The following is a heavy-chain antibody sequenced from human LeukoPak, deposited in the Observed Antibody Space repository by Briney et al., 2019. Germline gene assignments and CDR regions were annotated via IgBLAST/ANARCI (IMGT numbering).Heavy chain of an antibody. Sequence: ASVKVSCKASGYTFTGYYMHWVRQAPGQGLEWMGWINPNSGGTNYAQKFQGWVTMTRDTSISTAYMELSSLRSEDTAVYYCATDRWFGELLFYAFDIWGQGTMVTVSS. D-gene: IGHD3-10*01. V-gene: IGHV1-2*04. CDR3: ATDRWFGELLFYAFDI. J-gene: IGHJ3*02. CDR1: GYTFTGYY. CDR2: INPNSGGT.